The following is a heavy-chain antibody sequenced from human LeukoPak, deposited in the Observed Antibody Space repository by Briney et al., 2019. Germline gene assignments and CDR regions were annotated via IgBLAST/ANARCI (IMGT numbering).Heavy chain of an antibody. V-gene: IGHV1-2*02. CDR3: AKDRYGDYEAPFHYYMDA. D-gene: IGHD5-12*01. Sequence: GASVKVSCKASGYTLLRFYIHWVRQAPGQGLEWMGWINPNSGVTNYAQKLQGRVTITRDTSIDTAYMQLSRLRSDDTAVYYCAKDRYGDYEAPFHYYMDAWGRGTTVTVSS. J-gene: IGHJ6*03. CDR2: INPNSGVT. CDR1: GYTLLRFY.